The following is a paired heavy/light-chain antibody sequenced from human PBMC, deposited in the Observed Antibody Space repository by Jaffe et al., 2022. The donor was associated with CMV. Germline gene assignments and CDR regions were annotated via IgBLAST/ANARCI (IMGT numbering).Heavy chain of an antibody. CDR1: GFTSSSYE. D-gene: IGHD6-13*01. V-gene: IGHV3-48*03. Sequence: EVQLVESGGGLVQPGGSLRLSCAVSGFTSSSYEMNWVRQAPGKGLEWVSYISSSGGTTYYADSVKGRFTSSRDNAKSSLYLQMNSLRVEDTAVYYCARGWAAGMHFDYWGQGTLVTVSS. CDR3: ARGWAAGMHFDY. CDR2: ISSSGGTT. J-gene: IGHJ4*02.
Light chain of an antibody. J-gene: IGKJ2*01. Sequence: DIVMTQTPLSPPVTLGQSASISCRSSHSLVHSDGNTYLSWLQQRPGQPPRLLIYKISNRFSGVPDRFSGSGAGTDFTLKISRVEAEDVGVYYCMQVTQFPYTFGQGTKLEIK. CDR2: KIS. V-gene: IGKV2-24*01. CDR3: MQVTQFPYT. CDR1: HSLVHSDGNTY.